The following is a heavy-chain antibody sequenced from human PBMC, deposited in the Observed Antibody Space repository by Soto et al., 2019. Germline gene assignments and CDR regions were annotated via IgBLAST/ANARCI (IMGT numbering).Heavy chain of an antibody. CDR1: GDSISTVDYF. D-gene: IGHD7-27*01. CDR2: IYKSATT. V-gene: IGHV4-30-4*08. CDR3: ARGRYCLTGRCFPNWFDS. J-gene: IGHJ5*01. Sequence: PSETLSLTCSVSGDSISTVDYFWAWIRQPPGQALEYIGYIYKSATTHYNPSFESRVAISVDTSKSQLSLNVTSVTAADTAVYFCARGRYCLTGRCFPNWFDSWGQGALVTVSS.